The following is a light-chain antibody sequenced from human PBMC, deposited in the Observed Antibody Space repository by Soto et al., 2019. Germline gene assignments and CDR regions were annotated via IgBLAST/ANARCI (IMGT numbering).Light chain of an antibody. Sequence: AIRMTQSPSSFSASTGDRVTITCRASQGIGSYLAWYQQKPGKAPKLLIYDASTLQSGVPSRFSGSGSGTDFTLTISSLQPEDFATYYCQHSYTTPPWTFGQGTKVDIK. V-gene: IGKV1-8*01. CDR3: QHSYTTPPWT. J-gene: IGKJ1*01. CDR1: QGIGSY. CDR2: DAS.